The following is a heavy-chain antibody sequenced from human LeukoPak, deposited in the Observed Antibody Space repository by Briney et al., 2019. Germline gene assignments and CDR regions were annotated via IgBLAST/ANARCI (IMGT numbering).Heavy chain of an antibody. V-gene: IGHV1-46*01. D-gene: IGHD6-19*01. CDR2: INPSGSST. CDR1: GYTFTSYY. CDR3: ARDSSGWPVDY. J-gene: IGHJ4*02. Sequence: EASVKVSCKASGYTFTSYYMHWVRQAPGQGLEWMGIINPSGSSTSYAQKFQGRVTMTRDTSTSTAYMELRSLRSDDTAVYYCARDSSGWPVDYWGQGTLVTVSS.